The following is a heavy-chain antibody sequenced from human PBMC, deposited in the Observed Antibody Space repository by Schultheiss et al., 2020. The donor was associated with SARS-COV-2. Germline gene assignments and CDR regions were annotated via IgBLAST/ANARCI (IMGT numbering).Heavy chain of an antibody. CDR3: ARGDHIVATRGNYGMDV. Sequence: GSLRLSCAVYGGSFSGYYWSWIRQPSGKGLEWIGEINHSGSTNYNPSLKSRVTISVDTSKNQFSLKLSSVTAADTAVYYCARGDHIVATRGNYGMDVWGQGTTVTVSS. CDR1: GGSFSGYY. J-gene: IGHJ6*02. V-gene: IGHV4-34*01. CDR2: INHSGST. D-gene: IGHD5-12*01.